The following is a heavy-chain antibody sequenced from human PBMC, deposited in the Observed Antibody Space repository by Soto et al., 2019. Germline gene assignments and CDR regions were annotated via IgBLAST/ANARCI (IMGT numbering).Heavy chain of an antibody. V-gene: IGHV3-48*02. CDR1: GFTFSSYS. CDR2: ISSSSSTI. CDR3: ARGQIYCSGGSCYFDY. Sequence: GGSLRLSCAASGFTFSSYSMNWVRQAPGKGLEWVSYISSSSSTIYYADSVKGRFTISRDNAKNSLYLQMNSLRDEDTVLYYCARGQIYCSGGSCYFDYWGQGTLVTVSS. J-gene: IGHJ4*02. D-gene: IGHD2-15*01.